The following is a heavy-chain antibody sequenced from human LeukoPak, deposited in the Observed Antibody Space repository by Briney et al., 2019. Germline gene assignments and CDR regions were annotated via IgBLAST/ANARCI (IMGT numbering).Heavy chain of an antibody. Sequence: PSETLSLTCTVSVGSISSSNSYWGWIRQPPGKGLEWIGSIYYSGNTYSNPSLTSRVTISVDTSKNQSSLNLRSVTPARMPVYYCARRARGTYLYYFDHWGQGTLVSVSS. CDR1: VGSISSSNSY. D-gene: IGHD1-26*01. CDR2: IYYSGNT. CDR3: ARRARGTYLYYFDH. V-gene: IGHV4-39*01. J-gene: IGHJ4*02.